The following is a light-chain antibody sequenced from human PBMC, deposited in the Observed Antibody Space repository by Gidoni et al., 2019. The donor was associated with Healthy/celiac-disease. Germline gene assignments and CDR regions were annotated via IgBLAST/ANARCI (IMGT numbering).Light chain of an antibody. V-gene: IGKV3-15*01. CDR3: QQYNNWRSWT. Sequence: VMTQSPATLSVAPGERATLSCSVSQSVSSNLAWYPQNPGQAPRRLIYGASTRATGIPARFRGSGSGTEFTLTLTSLQSEAFEFSYCQQYNNWRSWTFGQGTKVEIK. CDR2: GAS. J-gene: IGKJ1*01. CDR1: QSVSSN.